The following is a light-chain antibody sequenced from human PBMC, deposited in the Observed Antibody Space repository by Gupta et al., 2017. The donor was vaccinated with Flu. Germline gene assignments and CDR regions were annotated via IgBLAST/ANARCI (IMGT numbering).Light chain of an antibody. J-gene: IGLJ1*01. V-gene: IGLV2-14*01. CDR3: SSYTGGSTPYV. CDR1: SSDVGAYNY. Sequence: QSALTQPASVSGSPGQSITLSCPGTSSDVGAYNYVSWYQQHPGKVPKLMIYEVSNRPSGVSTRFSGSKSGNTASLTIFGLQAEDEADYYCSSYTGGSTPYVFGTGTKVTV. CDR2: EVS.